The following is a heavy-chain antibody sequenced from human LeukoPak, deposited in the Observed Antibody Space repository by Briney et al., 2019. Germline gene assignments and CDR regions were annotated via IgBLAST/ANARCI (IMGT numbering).Heavy chain of an antibody. Sequence: GRSLRLSCAASGFIFSYYAMYWVRQAPGKGLEWVAVISYDGSNKYYADSVKGRFTISRDNSKNTLYLQMNSLRAEDTAVYYCASGSATVTTRSFDYWGQGTLVIVSS. V-gene: IGHV3-30*04. CDR1: GFIFSYYA. D-gene: IGHD4-17*01. J-gene: IGHJ4*02. CDR2: ISYDGSNK. CDR3: ASGSATVTTRSFDY.